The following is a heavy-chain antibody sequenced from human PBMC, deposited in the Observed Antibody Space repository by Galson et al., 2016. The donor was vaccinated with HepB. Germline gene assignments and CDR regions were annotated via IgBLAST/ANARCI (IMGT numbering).Heavy chain of an antibody. CDR2: INNDGSSI. J-gene: IGHJ6*02. D-gene: IGHD2-15*01. CDR3: ARDLVEFCSGSSCQRGGMDV. CDR1: GFTFSSYW. V-gene: IGHV3-74*01. Sequence: SLRLSCAASGFTFSSYWMHWVRQAPGKGLVCVSRINNDGSSINYVDSVKGRFTSSRDNAKNTLFLQMNSLRAEDTAVYYCARDLVEFCSGSSCQRGGMDVWGQGTTVTVSS.